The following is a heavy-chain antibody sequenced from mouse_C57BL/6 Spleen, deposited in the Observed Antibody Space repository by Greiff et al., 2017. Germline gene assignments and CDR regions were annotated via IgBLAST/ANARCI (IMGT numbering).Heavy chain of an antibody. CDR1: GYTFTDYD. CDR2: IDPETGGT. Sequence: VQLQESGAELVRPGASVTLSCKASGYTFTDYDMHWVRQTPVHGLEWIGAIDPETGGTAYNQKFKGKAILTAAKASSTVYMELRSLTSEDSAVYYCARGGGWDAWFAYWGQGTLVTVSA. J-gene: IGHJ3*01. CDR3: ARGGGWDAWFAY. D-gene: IGHD4-1*01. V-gene: IGHV1-15*01.